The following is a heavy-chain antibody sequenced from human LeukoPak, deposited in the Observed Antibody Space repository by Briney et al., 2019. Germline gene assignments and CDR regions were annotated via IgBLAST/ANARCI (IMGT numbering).Heavy chain of an antibody. V-gene: IGHV3-74*01. Sequence: GGSLRLSCAASGFTFSSYWVHWARQAPGKGLVWVSRITSDGSSTSYADSVKGRFTISRDNAKNTLYLQMNSLRAEDTAVYYCARDGGDDAFDIWGQGTMVTVSS. CDR1: GFTFSSYW. CDR3: ARDGGDDAFDI. J-gene: IGHJ3*02. D-gene: IGHD3-10*01. CDR2: ITSDGSST.